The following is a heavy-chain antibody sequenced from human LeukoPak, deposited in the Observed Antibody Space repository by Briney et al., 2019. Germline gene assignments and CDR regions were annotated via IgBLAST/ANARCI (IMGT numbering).Heavy chain of an antibody. CDR2: ISGSGGST. CDR1: GFTFSSYG. Sequence: PGGSLRLSCAASGFTFSSYGMSWVRQAPGEGLEWVSGISGSGGSTYYADSVKGRFTISRDNSKNTLYLQMNSLRAEDTAVYYCAKDARAHFDYWGQGTLVTVSS. J-gene: IGHJ4*02. V-gene: IGHV3-23*01. CDR3: AKDARAHFDY.